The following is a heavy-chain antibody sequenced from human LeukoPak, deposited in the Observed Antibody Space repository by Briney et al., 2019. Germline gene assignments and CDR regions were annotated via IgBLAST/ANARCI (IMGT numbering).Heavy chain of an antibody. Sequence: GASVKVSCKASGYTFTSYGISWVRQAPGQGLEWMGWISAYNGNTNYAQKLQGRVTMTTDTSTSTAYMELRSLRSDDTAVYYCARDTALIIYQEFDYWGQGTLVTVSS. CDR2: ISAYNGNT. V-gene: IGHV1-18*01. J-gene: IGHJ4*02. CDR3: ARDTALIIYQEFDY. CDR1: GYTFTSYG. D-gene: IGHD2-2*01.